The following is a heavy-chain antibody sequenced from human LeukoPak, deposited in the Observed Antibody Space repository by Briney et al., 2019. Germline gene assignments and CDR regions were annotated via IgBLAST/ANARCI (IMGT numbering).Heavy chain of an antibody. Sequence: GGSLRLSCAASGFTFDDYGMSWVRQAPGKGLEWVSGINWNGGSTGYADSVRGRFTISRDNSKNSLYLQMNSLRDEDTAVYFCAKARIAAAGTGAFDVWGQGTMVTVSS. J-gene: IGHJ3*01. V-gene: IGHV3-20*04. CDR1: GFTFDDYG. CDR3: AKARIAAAGTGAFDV. D-gene: IGHD6-13*01. CDR2: INWNGGST.